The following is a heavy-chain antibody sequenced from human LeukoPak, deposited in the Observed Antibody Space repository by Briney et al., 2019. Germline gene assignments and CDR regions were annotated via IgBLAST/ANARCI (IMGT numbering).Heavy chain of an antibody. V-gene: IGHV4-59*01. CDR2: IYHSGST. J-gene: IGHJ6*03. Sequence: SETLSLICTASGGSISSYYWSWIRQPPGKGLEWIGYIYHSGSTNYNPSLKSRVTISVETSKNQFSLKLSSVTAADTAVYYCARMGKVTTGYYYYYMDVWGKGTTVTVSS. CDR3: ARMGKVTTGYYYYYMDV. D-gene: IGHD4-11*01. CDR1: GGSISSYY.